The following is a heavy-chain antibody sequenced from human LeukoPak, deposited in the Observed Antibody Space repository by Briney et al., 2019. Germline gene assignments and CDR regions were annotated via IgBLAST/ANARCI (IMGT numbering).Heavy chain of an antibody. D-gene: IGHD3-10*02. CDR1: GFTFSSYE. CDR2: ISSSGSTI. J-gene: IGHJ6*03. V-gene: IGHV3-48*03. CDR3: AELGITMIGGV. Sequence: GSLRLSCAASGFTFSSYEVNWVRQAPGKGLEWVSYISSSGSTIYYADSVKGRFTISRDNAKSSLYLQMNSLRAEDTAVYYCAELGITMIGGVWGKGTTVTISS.